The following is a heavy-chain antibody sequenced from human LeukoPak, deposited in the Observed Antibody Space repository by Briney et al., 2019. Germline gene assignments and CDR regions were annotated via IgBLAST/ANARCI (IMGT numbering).Heavy chain of an antibody. CDR3: ARENYYDSSGYLGTLYYYYYMDV. CDR2: INPNSGGT. CDR1: GYTFTGYY. D-gene: IGHD3-22*01. J-gene: IGHJ6*03. Sequence: GASVKVSCKASGYTFTGYYMHWVRQAPGQGLEWMGWINPNSGGTNYAQKFQGRVTMTRDTSISTAYMELSRLRSDDTAVYYCARENYYDSSGYLGTLYYYYYMDVWGKGTTVTISS. V-gene: IGHV1-2*02.